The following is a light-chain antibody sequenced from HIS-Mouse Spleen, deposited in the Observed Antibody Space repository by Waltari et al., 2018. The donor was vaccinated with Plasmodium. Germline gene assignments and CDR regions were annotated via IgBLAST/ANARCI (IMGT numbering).Light chain of an antibody. CDR3: QVWDSSSDHVV. CDR2: DDS. V-gene: IGLV3-21*02. J-gene: IGLJ2*01. Sequence: SYVLTQPPSVSVAPGQTARITCGGNNIGSNSVHWYQQKPGQAPVLVVYDDSDRPSWIPERFSGSNSGNTATLTISRVEAGDEADYYCQVWDSSSDHVVFGGGTKLTVL. CDR1: NIGSNS.